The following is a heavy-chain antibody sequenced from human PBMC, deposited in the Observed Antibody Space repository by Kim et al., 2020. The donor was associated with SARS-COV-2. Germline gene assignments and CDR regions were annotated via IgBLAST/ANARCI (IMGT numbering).Heavy chain of an antibody. V-gene: IGHV3-48*03. D-gene: IGHD3-9*01. CDR1: GFTFGSYE. Sequence: GGSLRLSCAASGFTFGSYEMNWVRQAPGKGLEWVAYISSSGSTTIYKAYSVKRRFTISSNTDKDLQFLQNNRRAGDTTGDYCCRRGTSLDYYIDYWGQGT. CDR3: CRRGTSLDYYIDY. J-gene: IGHJ4*02. CDR2: ISSSGSTTI.